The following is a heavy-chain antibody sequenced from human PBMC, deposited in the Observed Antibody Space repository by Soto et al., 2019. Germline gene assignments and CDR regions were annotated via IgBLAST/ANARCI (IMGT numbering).Heavy chain of an antibody. CDR2: INHSGST. V-gene: IGHV4-34*01. Sequence: TSETLSLTCAVYGGSFSDHYWSWIRQPPGKGLEWNGEINHSGSTNYNPSLKSRVTISVDTSKNQFSLKLSSVTAADTAVYYFARGGLTWGQGTLVTVSS. CDR1: GGSFSDHY. CDR3: ARGGLT. J-gene: IGHJ5*02.